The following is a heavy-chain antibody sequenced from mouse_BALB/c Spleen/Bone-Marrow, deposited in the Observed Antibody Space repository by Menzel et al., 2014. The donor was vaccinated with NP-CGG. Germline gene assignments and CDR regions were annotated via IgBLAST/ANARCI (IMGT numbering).Heavy chain of an antibody. Sequence: QVQLQQSGAELVRPGTSVKVSCKASGYAFTNYLIEWVKQRPGQGLEWIGVINPGSGDTNYNEKFKGKATLTADKSSNTAYMQFSSLTSDDSAVYFCAGRYYVYWYFDVWGAGTTVTVSS. J-gene: IGHJ1*01. D-gene: IGHD1-1*01. CDR3: AGRYYVYWYFDV. CDR1: GYAFTNYL. CDR2: INPGSGDT. V-gene: IGHV1-54*01.